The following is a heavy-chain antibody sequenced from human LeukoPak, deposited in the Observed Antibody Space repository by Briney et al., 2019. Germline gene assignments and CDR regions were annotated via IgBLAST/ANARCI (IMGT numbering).Heavy chain of an antibody. Sequence: ASVKVSCKASGYTFTGYYMHWVRQAPGQGLEWMGRINPNSGGTNYAQKFQGRATMTRDTSISTAYVELSRLRSDDTAVYYCARDPVGYYYDSSGLFDYWGQGTLVTVSS. CDR1: GYTFTGYY. J-gene: IGHJ4*02. V-gene: IGHV1-2*06. CDR3: ARDPVGYYYDSSGLFDY. D-gene: IGHD3-22*01. CDR2: INPNSGGT.